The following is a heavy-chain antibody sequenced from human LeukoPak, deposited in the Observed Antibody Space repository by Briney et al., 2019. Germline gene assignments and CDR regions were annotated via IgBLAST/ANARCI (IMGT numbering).Heavy chain of an antibody. CDR1: GFTFSSYG. CDR2: ISYDGSNK. V-gene: IGHV3-30*18. D-gene: IGHD6-6*01. Sequence: GGSLRLSCAASGFTFSSYGMHWVRQAPGKGLEWVAVISYDGSNKYYADSVKGRFTISRDNSKNTLYLQMNSLRAEDTAVYYCAKNSSSAFDYWGQGTLVTVSS. J-gene: IGHJ4*02. CDR3: AKNSSSAFDY.